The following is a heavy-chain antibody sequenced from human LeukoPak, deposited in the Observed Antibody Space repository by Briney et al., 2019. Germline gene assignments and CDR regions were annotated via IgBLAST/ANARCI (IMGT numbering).Heavy chain of an antibody. CDR3: ASSGSYSWGANDAFDI. D-gene: IGHD1-26*01. V-gene: IGHV4-39*07. CDR2: IYYSGST. CDR1: GGSISSSSYY. J-gene: IGHJ3*02. Sequence: SETLSLTCTVSGGSISSSSYYWGWIRQPPGKGLEWIGSIYYSGSTYYNPSLKSRVTISVDTSKNQFSLKLSSVTAADTAVYYCASSGSYSWGANDAFDIWGQGTMVTVSS.